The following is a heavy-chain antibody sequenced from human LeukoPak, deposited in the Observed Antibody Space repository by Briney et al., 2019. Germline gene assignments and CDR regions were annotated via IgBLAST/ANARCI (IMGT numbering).Heavy chain of an antibody. V-gene: IGHV3-74*01. J-gene: IGHJ4*02. CDR3: ARGPGYGDLMNFDY. CDR2: INSDGSST. CDR1: GFTFSSYW. Sequence: RPGRSLRLSCAASGFTFSSYWMHWVRHAPGKGLVWVSRINSDGSSTSYADSVKGRFTISRDNAKNTLYLQMNSLRAEDTAVYYCARGPGYGDLMNFDYWGQGTLVTVSS. D-gene: IGHD4-17*01.